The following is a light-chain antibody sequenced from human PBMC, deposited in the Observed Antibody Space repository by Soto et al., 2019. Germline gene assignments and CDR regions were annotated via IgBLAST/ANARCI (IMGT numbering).Light chain of an antibody. J-gene: IGLJ2*01. CDR1: SSSIESNY. CDR2: RNN. Sequence: QSVLTQPPSASGTPGQRVTISCSGTSSSIESNYVYWYQQLPETAPRLLIYRNNQRPSGVPDRFPGSKSGTSASLAISALRSEDEADYYCTVWDDSLRGRLFGGGTKLTVL. V-gene: IGLV1-47*01. CDR3: TVWDDSLRGRL.